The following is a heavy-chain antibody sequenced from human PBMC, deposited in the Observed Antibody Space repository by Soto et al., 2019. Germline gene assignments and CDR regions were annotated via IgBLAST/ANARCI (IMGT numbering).Heavy chain of an antibody. V-gene: IGHV1-69*13. CDR1: GGTFSSYA. CDR3: ARCMTTVTTPYYYGMDV. J-gene: IGHJ6*02. Sequence: ASVKVSCKASGGTFSSYAISWVRQAPGQGLEWMGGIIPIFGTANYAQKFQGRVTITADESTSTAYMELSSLRSEDTAVYYCARCMTTVTTPYYYGMDVWGQGTTVTVS. D-gene: IGHD4-4*01. CDR2: IIPIFGTA.